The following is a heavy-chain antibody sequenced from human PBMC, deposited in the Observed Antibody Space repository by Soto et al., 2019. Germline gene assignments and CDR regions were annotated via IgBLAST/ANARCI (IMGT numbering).Heavy chain of an antibody. D-gene: IGHD6-13*01. CDR2: IWYDGSNK. CDR1: GFTFSSYG. J-gene: IGHJ4*02. Sequence: QVQLVESGGGVVQPGRSLRLSCAASGFTFSSYGMHWVRQAPGKGLEWVAVIWYDGSNKYYADSVKGRFTISRDNSKNTLYLQTNSLRAEDTAVYYCARGYSSSWYYFDYWGQGTLVTVSS. V-gene: IGHV3-33*01. CDR3: ARGYSSSWYYFDY.